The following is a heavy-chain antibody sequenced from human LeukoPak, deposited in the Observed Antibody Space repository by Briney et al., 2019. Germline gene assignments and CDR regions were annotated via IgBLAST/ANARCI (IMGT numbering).Heavy chain of an antibody. J-gene: IGHJ5*02. CDR3: ARDGSVRGVIQNWFDP. CDR2: INPNSGGT. CDR1: GYTFTGYY. D-gene: IGHD3-10*01. V-gene: IGHV1-2*02. Sequence: ASVKVSCKASGYTFTGYYMHWVQQAPGQGLEWMGWINPNSGGTNYARKFQGRVTMTRDTSISTAYMELSRLRSDDTAVYYCARDGSVRGVIQNWFDPWGQGTLVTVSS.